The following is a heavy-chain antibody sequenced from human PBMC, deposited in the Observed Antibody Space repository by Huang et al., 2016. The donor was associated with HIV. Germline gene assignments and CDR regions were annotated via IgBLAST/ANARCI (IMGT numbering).Heavy chain of an antibody. CDR3: AKHAYRYCSSASCYGDF. J-gene: IGHJ4*02. D-gene: IGHD2-15*01. CDR1: GFTFSTHG. Sequence: QVQLVESGGGVVQPGRSLRISCAASGFTFSTHGMHWVRQAPGKGLGWVATVLYDGRESNDADSVKGRFTISRDNSKSTLYLQMSSMRPEDTAVYYCAKHAYRYCSSASCYGDFWGQGTLVTVSS. CDR2: VLYDGRES. V-gene: IGHV3-30*18.